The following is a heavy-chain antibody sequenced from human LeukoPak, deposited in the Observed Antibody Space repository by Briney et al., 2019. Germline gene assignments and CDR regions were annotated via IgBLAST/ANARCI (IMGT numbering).Heavy chain of an antibody. CDR3: ARVGYPYDFWRFDP. J-gene: IGHJ5*02. CDR2: IYYSGST. D-gene: IGHD3-3*01. Sequence: SETLSLTCTVSGGSISSSSYYWGWIRQPPGKGLEWIGSIYYSGSTYYNPSLKSRVTISVDTSKNQFSLKLSSVTAADTAVYYCARVGYPYDFWRFDPWGQGTLVTVSS. CDR1: GGSISSSSYY. V-gene: IGHV4-39*07.